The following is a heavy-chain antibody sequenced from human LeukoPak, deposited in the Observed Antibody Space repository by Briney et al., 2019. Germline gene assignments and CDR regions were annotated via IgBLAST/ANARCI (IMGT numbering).Heavy chain of an antibody. Sequence: PGGSLRLSCAASGFTFSSYSMNWVRQAPGKGLEWVSSISSSSSYIYYADSVKGRFTISRDNAKNSLYLQMNSLRAEDTAVYYCARSTGTTLSAFDIWGQGTMVTVSS. D-gene: IGHD1-7*01. CDR3: ARSTGTTLSAFDI. CDR2: ISSSSSYI. V-gene: IGHV3-21*01. J-gene: IGHJ3*02. CDR1: GFTFSSYS.